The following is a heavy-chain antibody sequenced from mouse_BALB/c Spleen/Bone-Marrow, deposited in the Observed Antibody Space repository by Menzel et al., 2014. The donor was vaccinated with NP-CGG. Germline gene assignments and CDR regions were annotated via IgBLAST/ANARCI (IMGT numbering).Heavy chain of an antibody. Sequence: EVQRVESGGGLVQPGGSRKLSCAASGFTFSSFGMHWVRQAPEKGLEWVAYISSGSSTIYYADTVKGRFTISRDNPKNTLFLQMTSLMSEDTAMYYCARGGNFAWFAYWGQGTLVTVSA. D-gene: IGHD2-1*01. J-gene: IGHJ3*01. CDR3: ARGGNFAWFAY. V-gene: IGHV5-17*02. CDR2: ISSGSSTI. CDR1: GFTFSSFG.